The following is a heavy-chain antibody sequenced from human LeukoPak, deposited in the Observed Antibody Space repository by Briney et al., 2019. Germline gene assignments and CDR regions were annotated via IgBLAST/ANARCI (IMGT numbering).Heavy chain of an antibody. CDR2: ISAYNGNT. V-gene: IGHV1-18*01. Sequence: GASVKVSFKASGYTFTSYGISWVRQAPGQGLEWMGWISAYNGNTNYAQKLQGRVTMTTDTSTSTAYMELRSLRSDDTAVYYCARDSRGDYYYGMDVWGQGTTVTVSS. CDR1: GYTFTSYG. J-gene: IGHJ6*02. D-gene: IGHD3-10*01. CDR3: ARDSRGDYYYGMDV.